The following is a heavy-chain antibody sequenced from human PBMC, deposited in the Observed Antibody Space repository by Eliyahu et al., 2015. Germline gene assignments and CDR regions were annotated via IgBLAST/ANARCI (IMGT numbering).Heavy chain of an antibody. V-gene: IGHV3-11*01. CDR1: GFTFSDYY. D-gene: IGHD3-16*01. CDR2: ISGSGDPK. Sequence: QVQLVESGGGFVKAGGSLRLSXTTSGFTFSDYYLSWIRQAPGKGLEWISYISGSGDPKHYADSVKGRFTISRDNAHNSLFLEINGLTADDTALYFCARDALGGGGFDSWGQGTLVSVST. J-gene: IGHJ4*02. CDR3: ARDALGGGGFDS.